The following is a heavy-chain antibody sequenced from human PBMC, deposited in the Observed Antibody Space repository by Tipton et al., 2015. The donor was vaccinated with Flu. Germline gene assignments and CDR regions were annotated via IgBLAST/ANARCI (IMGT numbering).Heavy chain of an antibody. CDR2: IRYDESSK. V-gene: IGHV3-30*02. CDR1: GFTFSNYG. J-gene: IGHJ4*02. Sequence: SLRLSCAASGFTFSNYGMHWVRQAPGKGLEWVAFIRYDESSKSYADSVRGRFTISRDNAKNTLNLQMNSLRPEDTAVYYCARGGLAPGNYWGQGTLVTVST. D-gene: IGHD6-13*01. CDR3: ARGGLAPGNY.